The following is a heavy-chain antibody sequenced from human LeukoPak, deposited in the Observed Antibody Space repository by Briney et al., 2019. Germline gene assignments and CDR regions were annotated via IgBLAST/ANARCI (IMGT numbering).Heavy chain of an antibody. CDR1: GGTFSSYA. V-gene: IGHV1-69*13. CDR3: ARTKYYDFWSGYHFDY. Sequence: GASVKVSCKASGGTFSSYAISWVRQAPGQGLEWMGGIIPIFGTANYAQKFQGRVTITADESTSTAYMELSSLRSEDTAVYYCARTKYYDFWSGYHFDYWGQGTLVTVSS. CDR2: IIPIFGTA. J-gene: IGHJ4*02. D-gene: IGHD3-3*01.